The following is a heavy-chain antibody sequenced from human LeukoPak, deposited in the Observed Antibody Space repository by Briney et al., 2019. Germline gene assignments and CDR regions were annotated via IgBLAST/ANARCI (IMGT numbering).Heavy chain of an antibody. CDR1: GGSISSGDYY. V-gene: IGHV4-30-4*08. CDR3: ARQIVVVPAAMDNKDAFDI. D-gene: IGHD2-2*01. Sequence: SETLSLTCTVSGGSISSGDYYWSWIRQPPGKGLGWVGHIYYSGSTYYNPPLKSRVTISVDTSKSQFSLKLSSVTAADTAVYYCARQIVVVPAAMDNKDAFDIWGQGTMVTVSS. CDR2: IYYSGST. J-gene: IGHJ3*02.